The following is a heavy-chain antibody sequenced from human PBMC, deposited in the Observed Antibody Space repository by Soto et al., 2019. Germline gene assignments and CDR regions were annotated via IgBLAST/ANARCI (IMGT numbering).Heavy chain of an antibody. V-gene: IGHV3-7*01. J-gene: IGHJ4*02. CDR1: GFTFSSYY. CDR3: ANRHLN. Sequence: EVQMVESGGGLVQPGGSLRLSCAASGFTFSSYYMMWVRQAPAKGLEWVANIKQDGSERHYVDSVKGRFTISRDNAKNSLYLQMNSLRVEDTAVYYCANRHLNWGQGTLVTVSS. CDR2: IKQDGSER.